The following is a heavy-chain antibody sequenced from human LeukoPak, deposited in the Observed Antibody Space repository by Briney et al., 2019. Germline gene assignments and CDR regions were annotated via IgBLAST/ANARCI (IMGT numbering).Heavy chain of an antibody. Sequence: GGSLRLSCAASGFTFSSYEMNWVRQAPGKGLEWVSYISSSGSTIYYADSVKGRFTISRDNAKNTLYLQMNSLRAEDTAVYYCARDNAVTLDYWGQGTLVTVSS. V-gene: IGHV3-48*03. J-gene: IGHJ4*02. CDR1: GFTFSSYE. D-gene: IGHD6-19*01. CDR3: ARDNAVTLDY. CDR2: ISSSGSTI.